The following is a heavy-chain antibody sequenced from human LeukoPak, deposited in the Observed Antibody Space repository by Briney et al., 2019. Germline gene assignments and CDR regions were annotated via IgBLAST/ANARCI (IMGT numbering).Heavy chain of an antibody. CDR2: IYHSGST. V-gene: IGHV4-30-2*01. CDR3: ARRLLTGYYEF. D-gene: IGHD3-9*01. CDR1: GGSISSGGYS. Sequence: SETLSLTCAVSGGSISSGGYSWSWIRQPPGKGLEWIGYIYHSGSTYYNPSLKSRVTISVDRSKNQFSLKLSSVTAADTAVYYCARRLLTGYYEFWGQGTLVTVSS. J-gene: IGHJ4*02.